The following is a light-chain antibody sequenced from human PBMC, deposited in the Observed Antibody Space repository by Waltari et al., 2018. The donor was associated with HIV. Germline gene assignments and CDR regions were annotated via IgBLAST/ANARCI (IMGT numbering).Light chain of an antibody. CDR3: QQYNSWPRT. J-gene: IGKJ1*01. CDR1: QSVSNS. V-gene: IGKV3-15*01. Sequence: EIVMTQSPATLSVSPGGRAPLSCRASQSVSNSLVWYQQRPGQAPWLLIYGASTRATGIPGRFSGSGSGTEFTLTINSLQSEDFAVYYCQQYNSWPRTFGQGTKVEVK. CDR2: GAS.